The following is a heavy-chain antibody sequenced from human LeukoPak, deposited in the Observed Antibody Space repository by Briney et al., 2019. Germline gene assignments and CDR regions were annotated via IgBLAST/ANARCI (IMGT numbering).Heavy chain of an antibody. J-gene: IGHJ4*02. CDR3: ARDRSYYFFDY. CDR1: AGSISTYY. V-gene: IGHV4-59*01. CDR2: IYYTGST. D-gene: IGHD1-26*01. Sequence: PSETLSLTCTVTAGSISTYYWSWLRQPPGKGLEWIGYIYYTGSTNYNPSLKSRVTISVDTSKNQFSLKLSSVTAADTAVYYCARDRSYYFFDYWGQGTLVTVSS.